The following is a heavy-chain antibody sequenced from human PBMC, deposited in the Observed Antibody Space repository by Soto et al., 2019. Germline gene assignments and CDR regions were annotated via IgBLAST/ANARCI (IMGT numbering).Heavy chain of an antibody. CDR3: ARGGDFWSGYPRWFDP. D-gene: IGHD3-3*01. J-gene: IGHJ5*02. V-gene: IGHV4-34*01. Sequence: SETLSLTCAVYGGSFSGYYWSWIRQPPGKGLEWIGEINHSGSTNYNPSLKSRVTISVDTSKNQFSLKLSSVTAADTVVYYCARGGDFWSGYPRWFDPWGQGTLVTVSS. CDR1: GGSFSGYY. CDR2: INHSGST.